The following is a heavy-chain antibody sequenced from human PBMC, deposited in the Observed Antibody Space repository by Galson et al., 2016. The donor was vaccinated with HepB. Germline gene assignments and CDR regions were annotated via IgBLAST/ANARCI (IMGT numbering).Heavy chain of an antibody. Sequence: SLRLSCAASGFTVSSTHMNWVRQAPGKGLEWVSVIYSGGSTYFAASVKGRFTISRDNSKNTLYLQMNSLRPEETAVYYWATPIGYDPGRFDYWGQGILVTVSS. CDR2: IYSGGST. D-gene: IGHD5-12*01. J-gene: IGHJ4*02. CDR1: GFTVSSTH. CDR3: ATPIGYDPGRFDY. V-gene: IGHV3-66*02.